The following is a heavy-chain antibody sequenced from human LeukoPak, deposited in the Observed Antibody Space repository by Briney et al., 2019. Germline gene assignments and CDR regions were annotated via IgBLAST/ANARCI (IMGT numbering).Heavy chain of an antibody. Sequence: PSETLSLTCTVSGCSISSGGYYLSWIRQHPGKGLEWIVYIYYSGSTYYNPSLKSRVTISVDTSKNQFSLKLSSVTAADTAVYYCASSLSGSYYFNGMDVWGQGTTVTVSS. V-gene: IGHV4-31*03. CDR1: GCSISSGGYY. D-gene: IGHD1-26*01. J-gene: IGHJ6*02. CDR3: ASSLSGSYYFNGMDV. CDR2: IYYSGST.